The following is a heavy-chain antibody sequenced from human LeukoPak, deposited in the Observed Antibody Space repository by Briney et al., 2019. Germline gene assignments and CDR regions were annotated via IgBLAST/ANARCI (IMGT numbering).Heavy chain of an antibody. Sequence: GGTLRLSCAASGFTFSSYGMSWVRQAPGKGLEWVSAISGSGGGPYYADSVKGRFTISRDNSKNTLYLQMNSLRAEDTAVYYCAKGEGTVATYFDYWGQGTLVTVSS. D-gene: IGHD5-12*01. CDR1: GFTFSSYG. J-gene: IGHJ4*02. CDR3: AKGEGTVATYFDY. CDR2: ISGSGGGP. V-gene: IGHV3-23*01.